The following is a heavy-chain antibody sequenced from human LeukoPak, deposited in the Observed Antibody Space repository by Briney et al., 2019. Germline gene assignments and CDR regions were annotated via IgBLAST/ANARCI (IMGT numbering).Heavy chain of an antibody. V-gene: IGHV3-30*18. D-gene: IGHD5-24*01. CDR1: GFTFSSYG. CDR2: ISYDGSNK. CDR3: AKDRGYKHYYYGMDV. J-gene: IGHJ6*02. Sequence: QPGGSLRLTCAASGFTFSSYGMHWVRQAPGKGLEWVAVISYDGSNKYSADSVKGRFTISRDNSKNTLYLQMNGLRAEDTAVYYCAKDRGYKHYYYGMDVWGQGTTVTVSS.